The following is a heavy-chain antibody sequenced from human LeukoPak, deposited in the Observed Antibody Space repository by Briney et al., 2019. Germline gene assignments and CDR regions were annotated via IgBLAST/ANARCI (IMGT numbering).Heavy chain of an antibody. Sequence: SETLSLTCAVYGGSFSGYYWSWIRQPPGKGLEWIGEINHSGSTNYNPSLKSRVTISVDTSKNQFSLKLSSVTAADTAVYYCARGFPHTFGGVIGNFDYWGQGTLVTVSS. D-gene: IGHD3-16*01. V-gene: IGHV4-34*01. J-gene: IGHJ4*02. CDR2: INHSGST. CDR3: ARGFPHTFGGVIGNFDY. CDR1: GGSFSGYY.